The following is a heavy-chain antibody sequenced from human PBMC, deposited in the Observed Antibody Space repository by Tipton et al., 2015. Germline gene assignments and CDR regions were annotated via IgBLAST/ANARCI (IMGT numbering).Heavy chain of an antibody. D-gene: IGHD3-10*01. J-gene: IGHJ4*02. CDR1: GGSLSSSRYY. CDR3: ARDAGIYDNNGYDS. CDR2: IYYSGST. Sequence: TLSLTCTVSGGSLSSSRYYWGWIRQPPGKGLEWIGSIYYSGSTYYNPSLKSRITISIDTSKNQFFLKLRSVTAADTAVYFCARDAGIYDNNGYDSWGRGTLVTVSS. V-gene: IGHV4-39*07.